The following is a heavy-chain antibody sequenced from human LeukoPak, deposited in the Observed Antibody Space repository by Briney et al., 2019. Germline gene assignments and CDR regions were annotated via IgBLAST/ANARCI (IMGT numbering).Heavy chain of an antibody. Sequence: SETLSLTCAVYGGSFSGYYWSWIRQPPGKGLEWIGEINHSGSTYYNPSLKSRVTISVDRSKNQFSLKLSSVTAADTAVYYCARGYGDTIDYWGQGTLVTVSS. CDR1: GGSFSGYY. CDR2: INHSGST. V-gene: IGHV4-34*01. D-gene: IGHD4-17*01. CDR3: ARGYGDTIDY. J-gene: IGHJ4*02.